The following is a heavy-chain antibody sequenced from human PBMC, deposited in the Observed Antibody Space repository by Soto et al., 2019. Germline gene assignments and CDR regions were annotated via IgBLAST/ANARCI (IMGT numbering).Heavy chain of an antibody. Sequence: GGSLRLSCAASGFTFSSYGMHWVRQAPGKGLEWVAVISYDGSNKYYADSVKGRFTISRDNSKNTLYLQMNSLRAEDMAVYYCAKDLSAYDILTGYPSPNYYYGMDVWGQGTTVTVSS. J-gene: IGHJ6*02. CDR1: GFTFSSYG. CDR2: ISYDGSNK. CDR3: AKDLSAYDILTGYPSPNYYYGMDV. D-gene: IGHD3-9*01. V-gene: IGHV3-30*18.